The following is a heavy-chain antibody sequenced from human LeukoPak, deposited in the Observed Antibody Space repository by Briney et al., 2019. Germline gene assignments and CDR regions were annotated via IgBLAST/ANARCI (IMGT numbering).Heavy chain of an antibody. CDR3: ARPHSSSWSPNAFDI. CDR2: IYYSGST. D-gene: IGHD6-13*01. CDR1: GGSISSYY. J-gene: IGHJ3*02. V-gene: IGHV4-59*12. Sequence: SETLSLTCTVSGGSISSYYWSWIRQPPGKGLEWIGYIYYSGSTNYNPSLKSRVTISVDTSKNQFSLKLSSVTAADTAVYYCARPHSSSWSPNAFDIWGQGTMVTVSS.